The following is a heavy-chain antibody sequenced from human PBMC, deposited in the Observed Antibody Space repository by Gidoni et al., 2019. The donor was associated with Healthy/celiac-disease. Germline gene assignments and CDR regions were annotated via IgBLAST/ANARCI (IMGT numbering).Heavy chain of an antibody. CDR1: GASISSSSYY. J-gene: IGHJ4*02. D-gene: IGHD5-12*01. CDR2: IYYSGST. V-gene: IGHV4-39*01. Sequence: QLQLQESGPGLVKPSETLSLTCTVSGASISSSSYYWGWIRQPPGKGLEWIGSIYYSGSTYYNPSLKSRVTISVDTSKNQFSLKLSSVTAADTAVYYCASVPHEYGGYGSEYWGQGTLVTVSS. CDR3: ASVPHEYGGYGSEY.